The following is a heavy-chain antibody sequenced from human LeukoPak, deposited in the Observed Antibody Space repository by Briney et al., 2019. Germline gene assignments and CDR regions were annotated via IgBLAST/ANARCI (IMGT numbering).Heavy chain of an antibody. Sequence: SETLSLTCTVSGGSISSYYWSWIRQPPGKGLGWIGYIYYSGSTNYNPSLKSRVTISVDTSKNQFSLKLSSVTAADTAVYYCARGYYYDSSGYPNFDYWGQGTLVTVSS. D-gene: IGHD3-22*01. J-gene: IGHJ4*02. CDR2: IYYSGST. V-gene: IGHV4-59*01. CDR3: ARGYYYDSSGYPNFDY. CDR1: GGSISSYY.